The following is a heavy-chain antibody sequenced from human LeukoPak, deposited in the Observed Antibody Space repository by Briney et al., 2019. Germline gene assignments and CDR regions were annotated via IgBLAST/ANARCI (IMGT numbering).Heavy chain of an antibody. Sequence: SETLSLTCTVSGVSISSYYWGWIRQPPGKGLEWIGNIYYTGRTYYNPSLKSRVTISVDTSKNQFSLKLSSVTAADTAVYYCARFTVAGTRFFDYWGQGTLVTVSS. D-gene: IGHD6-19*01. CDR1: GVSISSYY. J-gene: IGHJ4*02. V-gene: IGHV4-39*07. CDR3: ARFTVAGTRFFDY. CDR2: IYYTGRT.